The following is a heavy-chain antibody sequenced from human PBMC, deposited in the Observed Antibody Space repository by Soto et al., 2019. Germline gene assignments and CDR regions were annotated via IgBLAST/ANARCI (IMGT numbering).Heavy chain of an antibody. V-gene: IGHV3-33*01. D-gene: IGHD5-12*01. CDR2: IWDDGSNK. Sequence: PGGSLRVSCAASGFTFSSYGMHGVRQAPGKGLEWVAVIWDDGSNKYYADSVKGRFTISRDNSKNTLYLQMNSLRAEDTAVYYCARKRLAGGYDSPTPYHYYYLDVWGKGTTVPVSS. CDR3: ARKRLAGGYDSPTPYHYYYLDV. CDR1: GFTFSSYG. J-gene: IGHJ6*03.